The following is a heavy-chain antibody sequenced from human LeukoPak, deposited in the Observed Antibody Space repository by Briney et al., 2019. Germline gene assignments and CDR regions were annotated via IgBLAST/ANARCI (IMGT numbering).Heavy chain of an antibody. CDR3: ARGADYDILTGYMDV. CDR1: GFTFNRYN. D-gene: IGHD3-9*01. J-gene: IGHJ6*03. V-gene: IGHV3-21*01. CDR2: ISSTSASK. Sequence: PGGSLRLSCAASGFTFNRYNMNWVRRAPGKGLEWVSCISSTSASKYYAASVKGRFTISRDNAKNSLSLQMNSLRAEDTAVYYRARGADYDILTGYMDVWGKGTTVTVSS.